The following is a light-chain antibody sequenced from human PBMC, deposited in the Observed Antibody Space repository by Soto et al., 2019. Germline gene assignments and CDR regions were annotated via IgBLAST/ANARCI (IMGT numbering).Light chain of an antibody. CDR2: DIS. CDR3: QQYLDWPLT. V-gene: IGKV3-15*01. CDR1: QSLATN. Sequence: EIVMTQSPVTLSVSPGERVTLSCRASQSLATNLAWYQQKPGQTPRLVIYDISARASCIPGRFSGSGFGTDFTLTISSLQPEDSAVYYCQQYLDWPLTFGGGTKVEI. J-gene: IGKJ4*01.